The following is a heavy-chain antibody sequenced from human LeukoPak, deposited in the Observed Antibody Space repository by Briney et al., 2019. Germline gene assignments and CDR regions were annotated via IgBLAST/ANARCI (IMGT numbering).Heavy chain of an antibody. V-gene: IGHV3-53*01. CDR1: GSITDTNY. J-gene: IGHJ2*01. D-gene: IGHD2-21*02. Sequence: PSGTLSLTCGVSYGSITDTNYWTWVRQPPGKGLEWVSVIYSGGSTYYADSVKGRFTISRDNSKNTLYLQMNSLRAEDTAVYYCARAGMVVTATRQSWYFDLWGRGTLVTVSS. CDR2: IYSGGST. CDR3: ARAGMVVTATRQSWYFDL.